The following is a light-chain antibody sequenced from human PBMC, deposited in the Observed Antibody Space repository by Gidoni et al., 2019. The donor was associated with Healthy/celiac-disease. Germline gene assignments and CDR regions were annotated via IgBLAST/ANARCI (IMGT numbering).Light chain of an antibody. CDR3: SSYTSSSRYI. Sequence: QSALTQPASVSGSPGQSINISCTGTSSDVGGYNYVSWYQQHPGKAPKLMIYEVSNRPSEVSNRFSGSRSGNTASLTISGLQAEDEADYYGSSYTSSSRYIFGTGTKVTVL. CDR1: SSDVGGYNY. CDR2: EVS. V-gene: IGLV2-14*01. J-gene: IGLJ1*01.